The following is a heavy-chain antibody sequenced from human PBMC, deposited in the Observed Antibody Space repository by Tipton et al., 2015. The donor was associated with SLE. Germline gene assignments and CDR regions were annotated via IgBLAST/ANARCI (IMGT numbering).Heavy chain of an antibody. CDR1: GVSISDHS. J-gene: IGHJ4*02. Sequence: TLSLTCTVSGVSISDHSWGWIRQPPGKGLEWIGYISYSRRSNYNPSLKSQVTISLDTSKNQVSLKVSSVTAADTAVYYCARRFRDSYYFDYWGQGTLVTVSS. CDR3: ARRFRDSYYFDY. CDR2: ISYSRRS. V-gene: IGHV4-59*08.